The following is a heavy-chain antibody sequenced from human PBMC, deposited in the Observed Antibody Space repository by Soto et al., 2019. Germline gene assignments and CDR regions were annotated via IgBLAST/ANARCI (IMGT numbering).Heavy chain of an antibody. J-gene: IGHJ4*02. CDR1: GYTFTSYA. V-gene: IGHV1-3*01. Sequence: QVQLVQSGAEVKKPGASLKDSCKASGYTFTSYAMHWVRQAPGQRLEWMGWLNAGNGNTKYSKKFQGRVTITRDTSESTAYMELRSLRSEDTAASYCARTSGYYLYAYWGQGTLVYVSS. CDR2: LNAGNGNT. D-gene: IGHD3-22*01. CDR3: ARTSGYYLYAY.